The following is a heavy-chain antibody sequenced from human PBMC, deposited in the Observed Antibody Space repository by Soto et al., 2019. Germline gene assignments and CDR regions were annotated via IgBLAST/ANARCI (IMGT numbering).Heavy chain of an antibody. D-gene: IGHD2-15*01. CDR3: ARGGYCSGGSCYSHYYGMDF. CDR2: ISYDGSNK. J-gene: IGHJ6*02. V-gene: IGHV3-30-3*01. Sequence: QVQLVESGGGVVQPGRSLRLSCAASGFTFSSYAMHWVRQAPGKGLEWVAVISYDGSNKYYADSVKGRFTISRDNSKNTLYRQMRSQRAEDTAVYYCARGGYCSGGSCYSHYYGMDFWGQGTTVTVSS. CDR1: GFTFSSYA.